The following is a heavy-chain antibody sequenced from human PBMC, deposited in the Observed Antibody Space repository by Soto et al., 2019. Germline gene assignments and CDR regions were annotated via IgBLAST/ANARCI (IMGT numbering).Heavy chain of an antibody. D-gene: IGHD3-10*01. J-gene: IGHJ4*02. V-gene: IGHV4-31*03. CDR1: GGSLGGGGYY. CDR3: AGCHGGNSGYDY. Sequence: QVQLQESGPGLVKPSQTLSLTCSVSGGSLGGGGYYWSWIRQRPGEGLEWIGYIYYTGATFYNPSLESRLTLSVDTSQSLFSLKMTSVTAADTAVYFCAGCHGGNSGYDYRGQGTHVTVSS. CDR2: IYYTGAT.